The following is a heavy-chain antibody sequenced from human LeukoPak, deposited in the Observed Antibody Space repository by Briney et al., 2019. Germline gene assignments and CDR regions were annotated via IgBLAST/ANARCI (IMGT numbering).Heavy chain of an antibody. CDR1: GFSFSDYW. Sequence: PGGSLRLSCTASGFSFSDYWMSWVRQAPGKGLEWVAIIKGDGSEKYYVDSVKGRFSISRDNAKNSLYLQMNSLRAEDTAVYYCASVKITMVRGVISFDYWGQGTLVTVSS. V-gene: IGHV3-7*01. CDR3: ASVKITMVRGVISFDY. J-gene: IGHJ4*02. CDR2: IKGDGSEK. D-gene: IGHD3-10*01.